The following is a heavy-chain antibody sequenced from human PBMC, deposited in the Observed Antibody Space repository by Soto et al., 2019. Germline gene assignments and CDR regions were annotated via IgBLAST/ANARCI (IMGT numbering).Heavy chain of an antibody. Sequence: PGGSLRLSCAASGFAFSTYAMNWARQAPGKGLEWVSATTSSGGSSFYADSVRGRFTISRDNSKNTLFLQMNSLRAEDTAVYYCAKDPDYSITGTIGAFDIWGQGTMVTVSS. V-gene: IGHV3-23*01. CDR3: AKDPDYSITGTIGAFDI. J-gene: IGHJ3*02. CDR2: TTSSGGSS. D-gene: IGHD1-7*01. CDR1: GFAFSTYA.